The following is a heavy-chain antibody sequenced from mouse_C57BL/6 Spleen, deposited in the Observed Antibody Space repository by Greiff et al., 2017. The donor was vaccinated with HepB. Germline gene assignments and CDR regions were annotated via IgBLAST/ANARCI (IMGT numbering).Heavy chain of an antibody. Sequence: VQLQQSGAELVKPGASVKMSCKASGYTFNSYWITWVKQRPGQGLEWIGDIYPGSGSTNYNEKFKSKATLTVDTASSTAYMQLRSLTSEDSAVYYCATAIMVTTLLDYWGQGTTLTVSS. D-gene: IGHD2-2*01. CDR1: GYTFNSYW. CDR3: ATAIMVTTLLDY. J-gene: IGHJ2*01. CDR2: IYPGSGST. V-gene: IGHV1-55*01.